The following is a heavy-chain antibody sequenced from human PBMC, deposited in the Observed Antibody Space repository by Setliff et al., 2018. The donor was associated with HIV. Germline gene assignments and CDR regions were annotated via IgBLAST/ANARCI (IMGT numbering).Heavy chain of an antibody. CDR2: IFYSGSS. Sequence: ASETLSLTCTVSGASISTYYWSWIRQPPGKGLEWIGYIFYSGSSNYNPSLKSRVTISIDRSRNQFSLKLSAVTAADTAVYFCARDPSDGYGHFDYWGQGALVTVSS. V-gene: IGHV4-59*12. D-gene: IGHD5-18*01. CDR1: GASISTYY. CDR3: ARDPSDGYGHFDY. J-gene: IGHJ4*02.